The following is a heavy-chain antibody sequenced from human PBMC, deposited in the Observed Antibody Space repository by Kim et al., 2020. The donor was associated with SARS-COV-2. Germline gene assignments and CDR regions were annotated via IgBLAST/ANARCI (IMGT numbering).Heavy chain of an antibody. D-gene: IGHD1-1*01. J-gene: IGHJ4*02. CDR3: ARGTTDAPGIDY. CDR2: VTSATSSE. CDR1: GFTFSSYS. V-gene: IGHV3-74*01. Sequence: GSLRLSCAASGFTFSSYSMHWVRQAPGKGLVWVSRVTSATSSESYADSVRGRFSISRDNAKHTMYLQMHSLRAEDTAVYYCARGTTDAPGIDYWGQGTTVTVSS.